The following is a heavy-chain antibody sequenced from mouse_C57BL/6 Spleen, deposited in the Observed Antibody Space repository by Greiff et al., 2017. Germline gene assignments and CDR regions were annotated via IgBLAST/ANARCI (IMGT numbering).Heavy chain of an antibody. Sequence: VQLQQSGTVLARPGASVKMSCKTSGYTFTSYWMHWVKQRPGQGPEWIGAIFPGNSDTSYNQKFKGKAKLTAVTSASTAYMELSSLTNEDSAVYYCTRVYYDGSSDWYFDVWGTGTTVTVSS. D-gene: IGHD1-1*01. CDR2: IFPGNSDT. CDR1: GYTFTSYW. CDR3: TRVYYDGSSDWYFDV. J-gene: IGHJ1*03. V-gene: IGHV1-5*01.